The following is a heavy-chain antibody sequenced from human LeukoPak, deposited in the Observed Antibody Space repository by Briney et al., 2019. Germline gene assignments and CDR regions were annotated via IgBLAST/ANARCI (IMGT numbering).Heavy chain of an antibody. V-gene: IGHV4-34*01. D-gene: IGHD5-18*01. J-gene: IGHJ6*03. CDR3: ARGRLQLWLRDYYYYMDV. Sequence: SETLSLTCAVYGGSFSGYYWSWIRQPPGKGLEWIGEINHSGSTNYNPSLKSRVTISVDTSKNQFSLKLSSVTAADTAVYYCARGRLQLWLRDYYYYMDVWGKGTTVTVSS. CDR2: INHSGST. CDR1: GGSFSGYY.